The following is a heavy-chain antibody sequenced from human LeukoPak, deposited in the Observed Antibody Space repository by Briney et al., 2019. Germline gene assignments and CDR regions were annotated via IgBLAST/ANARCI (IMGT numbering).Heavy chain of an antibody. Sequence: EASVKVSCKASGGTFSSYAISWVRQAPGQGLEWMGGIIPIFGTANYAQKFQGRVTITADESTSTAYMELSSLRSEDTAVYYCARVWGYCSSTSCPPPYYFDYWGQGTLVTVSS. CDR1: GGTFSSYA. J-gene: IGHJ4*02. D-gene: IGHD2-2*01. V-gene: IGHV1-69*13. CDR2: IIPIFGTA. CDR3: ARVWGYCSSTSCPPPYYFDY.